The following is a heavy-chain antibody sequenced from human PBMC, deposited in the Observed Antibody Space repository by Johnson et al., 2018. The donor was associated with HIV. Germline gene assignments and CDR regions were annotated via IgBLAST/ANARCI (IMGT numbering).Heavy chain of an antibody. D-gene: IGHD6-19*01. V-gene: IGHV3-33*06. Sequence: VQLVESGGGVVQPGRSLRLSCAASGFTFSTYALHWVRQAPGKGLEWVAVIWYDGSNKYYADSVKGRFTISRDNSKNTLYLQMNSLRAEDTAVYYCAKRGSGWPSDAFDIWGQGTMVTVSS. CDR3: AKRGSGWPSDAFDI. CDR2: IWYDGSNK. J-gene: IGHJ3*02. CDR1: GFTFSTYA.